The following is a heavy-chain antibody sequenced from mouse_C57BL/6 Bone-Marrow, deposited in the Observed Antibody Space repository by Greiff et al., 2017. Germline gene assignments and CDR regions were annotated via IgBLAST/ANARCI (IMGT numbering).Heavy chain of an antibody. V-gene: IGHV2-9*01. CDR1: GFSLTSYG. D-gene: IGHD3-2*02. Sequence: VQRVESGPGLAAPSQSLSITCTVSGFSLTSYGVDWVRQPTGQGLEWLGVIWGGGSTNYYSALMSRLSISKDNSQSQVFFKMIRLQTDDTSMYYCATHDSSGYPYALDYWGQGTSVTVSS. J-gene: IGHJ4*01. CDR2: IWGGGST. CDR3: ATHDSSGYPYALDY.